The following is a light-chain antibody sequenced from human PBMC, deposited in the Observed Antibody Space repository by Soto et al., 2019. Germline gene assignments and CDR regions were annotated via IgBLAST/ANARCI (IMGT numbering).Light chain of an antibody. V-gene: IGKV3-20*01. Sequence: EIVLTQCPGTLSLSPGERATLSCRASQSVSSSYLAWYQQKSGQAPRLLIYGASSRATGIPDRFSGSASGTDFTLTISRLEPEDFAVYFCQQYGSSPWTFGQGTKV. J-gene: IGKJ1*01. CDR3: QQYGSSPWT. CDR2: GAS. CDR1: QSVSSSY.